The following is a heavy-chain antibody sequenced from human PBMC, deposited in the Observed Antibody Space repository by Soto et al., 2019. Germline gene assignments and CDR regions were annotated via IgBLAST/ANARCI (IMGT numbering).Heavy chain of an antibody. V-gene: IGHV3-66*01. CDR3: ATRMTTAPY. J-gene: IGHJ4*02. CDR2: IYSGGDT. D-gene: IGHD4-17*01. CDR1: GFAVSANY. Sequence: EAHLVGSGGGLVQPGGSLRLSCAASGFAVSANYLSWVRQAPGKGLEWVSLIYSGGDTDYADSVRGRFTISRDNSKNTLYLQMNSLKAEDTAVYYCATRMTTAPYWGQGALVTVSS.